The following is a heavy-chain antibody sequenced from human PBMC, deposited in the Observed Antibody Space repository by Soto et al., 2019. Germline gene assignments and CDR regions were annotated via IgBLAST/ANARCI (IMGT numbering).Heavy chain of an antibody. J-gene: IGHJ4*02. V-gene: IGHV1-46*02. CDR3: ARGPDDSDVPRWDH. D-gene: IGHD4-17*01. Sequence: QVQLVQSGPEVRKPGASVRLSCAASGYNFNQYYIHWVRQAPGQGLEWMGIINLRGGTTEYAHKFRGRVTVTGDTSTMTAYMELSSLRSDDTAVYFCARGPDDSDVPRWDHWGQGTLIAVSS. CDR1: GYNFNQYY. CDR2: INLRGGTT.